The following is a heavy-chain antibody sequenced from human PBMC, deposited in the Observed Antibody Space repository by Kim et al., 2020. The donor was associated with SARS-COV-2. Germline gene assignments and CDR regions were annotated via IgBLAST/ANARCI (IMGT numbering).Heavy chain of an antibody. V-gene: IGHV1-18*01. CDR3: ARDSDYSSRQTFDY. CDR1: GYTFTSYG. J-gene: IGHJ4*02. D-gene: IGHD6-13*01. CDR2: ISAYNGNT. Sequence: ASVKVSCKASGYTFTSYGISWVRQAPGQGLEWMGWISAYNGNTNYAQKLQGRVSMTTDTSTSTAYMELRSLRSDDTAVYYCARDSDYSSRQTFDYWGQGTLVTVSS.